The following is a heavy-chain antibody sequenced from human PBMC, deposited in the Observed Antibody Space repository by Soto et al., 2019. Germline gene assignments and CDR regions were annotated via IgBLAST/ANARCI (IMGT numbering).Heavy chain of an antibody. J-gene: IGHJ4*02. CDR2: VYHTGRT. Sequence: QVQLQESGQGLVKPSETLSLTCTVSGGSFKSGSYSWSWIRQPPGKGLEWIGYVYHTGRTSYNPSLKIRFSISMDTSKNQFSLNLDSVTAADTAVYFCARDFAYFDSWGQGTLVTVSS. D-gene: IGHD3-3*01. V-gene: IGHV4-61*01. CDR1: GGSFKSGSYS. CDR3: ARDFAYFDS.